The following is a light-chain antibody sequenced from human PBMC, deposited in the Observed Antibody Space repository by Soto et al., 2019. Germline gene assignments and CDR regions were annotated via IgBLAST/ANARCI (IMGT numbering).Light chain of an antibody. CDR2: VAS. V-gene: IGKV3-15*01. CDR3: RQYNNWPPT. CDR1: QSVGNN. J-gene: IGKJ1*01. Sequence: EIVMTQSPATLSVSPGERVTLSCRASQSVGNNVAWYQQKPGQAPRLLIYVASTRATGVPASFSASGSGTEFTLTISSLQSEDLAVYHWRQYNNWPPTFGQGTKVEIK.